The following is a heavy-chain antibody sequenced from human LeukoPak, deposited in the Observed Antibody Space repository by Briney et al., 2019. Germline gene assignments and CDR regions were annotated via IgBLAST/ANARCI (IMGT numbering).Heavy chain of an antibody. CDR1: GYSFTSYW. CDR3: ARHTDYDFGSYYYYSMDV. J-gene: IGHJ6*02. Sequence: GESLKISCKGSGYSFTSYWIGWVRQMPGKGLEWMGIIYPGDSDTRYSPSFQGQVTISADKPISTAYLQWSSLKASDTAMYYCARHTDYDFGSYYYYSMDVWGQGTTVTVSS. V-gene: IGHV5-51*01. CDR2: IYPGDSDT. D-gene: IGHD3-3*01.